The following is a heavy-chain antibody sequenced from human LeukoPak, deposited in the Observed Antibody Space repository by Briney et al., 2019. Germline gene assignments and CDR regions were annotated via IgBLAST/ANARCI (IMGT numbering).Heavy chain of an antibody. CDR1: GFRPGDYA. CDR2: VSWHSGSI. J-gene: IGHJ4*02. Sequence: PGRSLRLSCAASGFRPGDYAVHWVRPAPGEGLEWVSGVSWHSGSIGYADSMKGRFTISRDKAKNSLYLQMNNLRVEDTALYYCARGGDTSGYYHYCDYWGQGTLVTVSS. CDR3: ARGGDTSGYYHYCDY. D-gene: IGHD3-22*01. V-gene: IGHV3-9*02.